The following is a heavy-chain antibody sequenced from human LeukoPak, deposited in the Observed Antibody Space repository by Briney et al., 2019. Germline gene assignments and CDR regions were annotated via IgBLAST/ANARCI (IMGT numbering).Heavy chain of an antibody. D-gene: IGHD1-14*01. Sequence: SETLSLTCTVSGYSISSGYYWGWIRQPPGKGLEWIGSIYHSGSTYYNPSLKSRVTISVDTSKNQFSLKLSSVTAADTAVYYCAGLIRPGWFDPWGQGTLVTVSS. CDR2: IYHSGST. V-gene: IGHV4-38-2*02. CDR3: AGLIRPGWFDP. J-gene: IGHJ5*02. CDR1: GYSISSGYY.